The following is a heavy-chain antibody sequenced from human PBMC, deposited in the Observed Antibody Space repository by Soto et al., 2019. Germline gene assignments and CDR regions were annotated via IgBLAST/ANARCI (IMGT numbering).Heavy chain of an antibody. D-gene: IGHD3-9*01. Sequence: SETLSLTCTLSVGSISSYYWSWIRQPPGKGLEWIGYIYYFGNTNYNPSVKSRVTISVDTFKSQLTLKWTSVTAADTGLYYCARHYPDFDWLSRIDYWGPGALVSVSS. J-gene: IGHJ4*02. CDR2: IYYFGNT. CDR1: VGSISSYY. CDR3: ARHYPDFDWLSRIDY. V-gene: IGHV4-59*08.